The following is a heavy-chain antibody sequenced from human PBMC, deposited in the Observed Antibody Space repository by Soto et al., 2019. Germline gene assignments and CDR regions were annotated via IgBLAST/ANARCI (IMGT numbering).Heavy chain of an antibody. Sequence: ASVKVSCKASGYTFTSYAISWVRQAPGQGLEWKGWISAYNGNTNYAQKVQGRVTMTTDTSTTTAHMVLWSLRSDDTAVYYCARGCYLSYDSSGMLNYYYYGLDVWGQGTTVTVSS. D-gene: IGHD3-22*01. V-gene: IGHV1-18*01. CDR1: GYTFTSYA. J-gene: IGHJ6*02. CDR2: ISAYNGNT. CDR3: ARGCYLSYDSSGMLNYYYYGLDV.